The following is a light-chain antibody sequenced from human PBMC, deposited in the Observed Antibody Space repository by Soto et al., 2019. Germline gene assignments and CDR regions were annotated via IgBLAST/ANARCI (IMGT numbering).Light chain of an antibody. CDR2: DAS. CDR3: QQRSNWPRT. Sequence: EIVLTQCPATLSLSPGDTATLSCRASQSVSSYLAWYQQKPGQAPRLLIYDASNRATGIPARFSGSGSGTDFPLTIGSLEPEDFAVYYCQQRSNWPRTFGQGTKVEIK. V-gene: IGKV3-11*01. CDR1: QSVSSY. J-gene: IGKJ2*01.